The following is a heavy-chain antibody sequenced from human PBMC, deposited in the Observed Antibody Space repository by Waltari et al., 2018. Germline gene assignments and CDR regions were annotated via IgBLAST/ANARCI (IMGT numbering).Heavy chain of an antibody. Sequence: EVQLLESGGGLVQPGGSLRLSCAASGFTFSSYAMSWVRQAPGKGLEWVSAISGSGGSTYYADSVKGRFTISRDNSKNTLYLQMNSLRFEDTALYYCVRDGGVAGIRTFDFWGQGTLVTVSS. CDR3: VRDGGVAGIRTFDF. D-gene: IGHD6-19*01. CDR2: ISGSGGST. V-gene: IGHV3-23*01. CDR1: GFTFSSYA. J-gene: IGHJ4*02.